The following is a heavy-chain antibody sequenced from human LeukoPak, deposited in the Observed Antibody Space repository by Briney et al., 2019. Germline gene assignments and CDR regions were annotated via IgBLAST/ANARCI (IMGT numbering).Heavy chain of an antibody. D-gene: IGHD6-13*01. V-gene: IGHV3-21*01. CDR2: ITSSSSYI. J-gene: IGHJ4*02. CDR1: GFTVSSYT. CDR3: ARGGRQLVRRGKGYYFDY. Sequence: GGSLRLPCAASGFTVSSYTMNWVRQAPGRGLGWDSSITSSSSYIYYADSVKGRFTISRDNARNSLYLQMDSLRAEDTAVYYCARGGRQLVRRGKGYYFDYWGQGTLVTVSS.